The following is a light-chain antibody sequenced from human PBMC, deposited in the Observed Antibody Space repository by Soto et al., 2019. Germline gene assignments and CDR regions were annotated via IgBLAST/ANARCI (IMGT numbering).Light chain of an antibody. J-gene: IGLJ2*01. CDR2: DVT. CDR1: SSDVGVYKY. V-gene: IGLV2-14*03. CDR3: SSYTTSGTVV. Sequence: QSALTQPASVSGSPGQSITISCTGTSSDVGVYKYVSWYQQHPGTAPKLMIFDVTNRPSGVSNRFSGSKSGSTASLTISGLQAEDEADYYRSSYTTSGTVVFGGGTKLTVL.